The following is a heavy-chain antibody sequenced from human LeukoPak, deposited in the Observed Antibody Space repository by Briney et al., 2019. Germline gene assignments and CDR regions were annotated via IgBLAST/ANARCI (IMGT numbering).Heavy chain of an antibody. CDR3: ARVGDYDSSGYYGWFDP. J-gene: IGHJ5*02. CDR2: INHSGST. V-gene: IGHV4-34*01. CDR1: GGSFSGYY. Sequence: SETLSLTCAVYGGSFSGYYWSWIRQPPGKGLEWIGEINHSGSTNYNPSLKSRVTISVDTPKNQFSLKLSSVTAADTAVYYCARVGDYDSSGYYGWFDPWGQGTLVTVSS. D-gene: IGHD3-22*01.